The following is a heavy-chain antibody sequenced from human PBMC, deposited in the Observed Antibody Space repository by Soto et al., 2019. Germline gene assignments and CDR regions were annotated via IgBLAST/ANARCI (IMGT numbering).Heavy chain of an antibody. CDR1: GYSFTSYW. Sequence: PGESLKISCKGSGYSFTSYWISWVRQMPGKGLEWMGRIDPSDSYTNYSPSFQGHVTISADKSISTAYLQWSSLKASDTAMYYCASQGLLDIVVVPAASFRYYGMDVWGQGTTVTVSS. V-gene: IGHV5-10-1*01. J-gene: IGHJ6*02. D-gene: IGHD2-2*01. CDR3: ASQGLLDIVVVPAASFRYYGMDV. CDR2: IDPSDSYT.